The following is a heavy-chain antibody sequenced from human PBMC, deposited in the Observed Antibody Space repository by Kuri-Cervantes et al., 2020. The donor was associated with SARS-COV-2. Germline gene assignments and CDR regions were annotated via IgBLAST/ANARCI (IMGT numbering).Heavy chain of an antibody. Sequence: ASVKVSCKASGYTFTSYAMNWVRQAPGQGLEWMGWINTNTGNPTYAQGFTGRFVFSLDTSVSTAYLQISSLKAEDTATYYCARDVLWFGEYYFDYWGQGTLVTVSS. CDR2: INTNTGNP. V-gene: IGHV7-4-1*02. D-gene: IGHD3-10*01. J-gene: IGHJ4*02. CDR1: GYTFTSYA. CDR3: ARDVLWFGEYYFDY.